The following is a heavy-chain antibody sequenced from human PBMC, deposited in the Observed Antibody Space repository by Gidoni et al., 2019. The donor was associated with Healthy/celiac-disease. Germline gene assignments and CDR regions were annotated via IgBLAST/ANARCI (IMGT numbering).Heavy chain of an antibody. CDR3: ARVCTKVRQQLVRFDYYMDV. CDR2: INHSGSN. J-gene: IGHJ6*03. CDR1: GGSLSGHY. Sequence: QVQLQQWGAGLLKASETLSLTCAVYGGSLSGHYWSWIRQPPGKGLEWIGEINHSGSNNYNPSLKSRVTVSVDTSKNQFSLKLSSMTAADTAVYYWARVCTKVRQQLVRFDYYMDVWCKGTTVTVSS. V-gene: IGHV4-34*01. D-gene: IGHD6-13*01.